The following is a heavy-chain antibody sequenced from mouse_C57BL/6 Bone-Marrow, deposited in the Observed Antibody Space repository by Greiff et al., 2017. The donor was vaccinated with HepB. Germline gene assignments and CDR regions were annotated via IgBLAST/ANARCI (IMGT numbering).Heavy chain of an antibody. CDR1: GYTFTDHT. D-gene: IGHD1-1*01. J-gene: IGHJ2*01. CDR3: ARGLLRVPYFDY. Sequence: VKLVESDAELVKPGASVKISCKVSGYTFTDHTIHWMKQRPEQGLEWIGYIYPRDGSTKYNEKFKGKATLTADKSSSTAYMQLNSLTSEDSAVYFCARGLLRVPYFDYWGQGTTLTVSS. CDR2: IYPRDGST. V-gene: IGHV1-78*01.